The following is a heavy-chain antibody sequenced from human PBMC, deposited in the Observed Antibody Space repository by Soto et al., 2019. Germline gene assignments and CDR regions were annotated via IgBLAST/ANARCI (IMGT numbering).Heavy chain of an antibody. J-gene: IGHJ5*02. V-gene: IGHV2-5*01. CDR2: IYWNDDK. D-gene: IGHD2-15*01. CDR1: GFSLITSGVG. Sequence: QITLKESGPTLVKPAQTLTLTCTFSGFSLITSGVGVGWIRQPPGKALEWLALIYWNDDKFYSPSLRSRLTIPKNPSKTQVVLKRPNLNLVATAQYYWALRGYCTGNSCSPAWGQGPLVTFSS. CDR3: ALRGYCTGNSCSPA.